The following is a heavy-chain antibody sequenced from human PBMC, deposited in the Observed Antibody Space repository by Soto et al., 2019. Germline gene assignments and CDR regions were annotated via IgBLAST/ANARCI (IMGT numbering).Heavy chain of an antibody. CDR3: ARMVGAALVDF. V-gene: IGHV4-4*02. CDR2: IYHSGST. Sequence: QVQLQESGPGLVRPSGTLSLTCAVSGASISSTTSGNWWSWVRQPPGKGLEWIGEIYHSGSTNYIPALTSRVPMSVDKSKNQFSLKLSSVTAADTAVYYCARMVGAALVDFWGQGTLVTVSS. D-gene: IGHD2-15*01. CDR1: GASISSTTSGNW. J-gene: IGHJ4*02.